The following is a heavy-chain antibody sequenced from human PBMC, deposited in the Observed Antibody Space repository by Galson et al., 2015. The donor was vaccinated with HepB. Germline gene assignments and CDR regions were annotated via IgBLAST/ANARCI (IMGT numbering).Heavy chain of an antibody. D-gene: IGHD2-8*02. CDR3: TTDVYYSTYWSWLDP. CDR1: GFPFNNAW. J-gene: IGHJ5*02. Sequence: SLRLSCAASGFPFNNAWMTWVRQAPGMGLEWVGRIKSTTDGETTDYAAPVQGRFTISRDDSKNRLYLQMNSLKTEDTAVYYCTTDVYYSTYWSWLDPWGQGTLVTVSS. CDR2: IKSTTDGETT. V-gene: IGHV3-15*01.